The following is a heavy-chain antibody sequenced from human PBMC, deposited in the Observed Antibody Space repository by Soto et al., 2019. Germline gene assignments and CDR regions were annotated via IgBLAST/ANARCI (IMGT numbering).Heavy chain of an antibody. CDR1: GFSLSTTGVG. CDR3: VHPTPVTTGGDY. CDR2: IYWDDDK. D-gene: IGHD4-17*01. Sequence: QITLKESGPTLVKPTQTLTLTCTFSGFSLSTTGVGVGWIRQPPGKALDWLALIYWDDDKRYSPSLKSRLTIXNXNSKNQVVLTMTNMDPIDTATYYGVHPTPVTTGGDYWGQGTLVTVSS. V-gene: IGHV2-5*02. J-gene: IGHJ4*02.